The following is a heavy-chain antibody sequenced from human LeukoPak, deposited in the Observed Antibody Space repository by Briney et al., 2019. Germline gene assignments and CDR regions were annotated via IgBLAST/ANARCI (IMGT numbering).Heavy chain of an antibody. V-gene: IGHV4-34*01. CDR1: GGSFSGYY. CDR2: INHSGST. Sequence: SETLSLTCAVYGGSFSGYYWSWIRQPPGKGLEWIGEINHSGSTNYNPSLKSRVTISVDTSKNQFSLKLTSVTPADTAVYYCAKTAKYYYGSETYYFFEYWGQGTLVTVSS. CDR3: AKTAKYYYGSETYYFFEY. D-gene: IGHD3-10*01. J-gene: IGHJ4*02.